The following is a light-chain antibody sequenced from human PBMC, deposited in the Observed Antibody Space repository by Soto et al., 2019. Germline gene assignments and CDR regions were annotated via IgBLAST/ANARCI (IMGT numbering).Light chain of an antibody. Sequence: EIVLTQSPATLSLSPGERATLSCRASQSVSSYLAWYQQKPGQAPRLLIYDASNRATGIPARFSGSGSGTDFTLTISSLEPEDFAVYYCQQRSNWPPLTFGQGTQGEIK. CDR1: QSVSSY. J-gene: IGKJ1*01. CDR2: DAS. CDR3: QQRSNWPPLT. V-gene: IGKV3-11*01.